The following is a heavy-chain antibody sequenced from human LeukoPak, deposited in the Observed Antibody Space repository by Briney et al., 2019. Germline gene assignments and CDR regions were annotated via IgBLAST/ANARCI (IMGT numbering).Heavy chain of an antibody. Sequence: GESLKISCRASGYSFTTYWIGWVRQMPGKGLEWMGIIYPGDSDTRYSPSFQGQVTISADKSISTAYLQWSSLKASDTAMYYCARFRSSSFGDFDYWGQGTLVTVSS. D-gene: IGHD6-6*01. V-gene: IGHV5-51*01. CDR2: IYPGDSDT. CDR3: ARFRSSSFGDFDY. CDR1: GYSFTTYW. J-gene: IGHJ4*02.